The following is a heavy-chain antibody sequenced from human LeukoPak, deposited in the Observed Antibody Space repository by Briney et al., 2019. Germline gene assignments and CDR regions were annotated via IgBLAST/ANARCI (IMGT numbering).Heavy chain of an antibody. J-gene: IGHJ6*03. CDR1: GFTVSSNY. CDR3: ARERGDRYCGSTSCYGGGYYYYYYMDV. D-gene: IGHD2-2*01. CDR2: IYSGGST. Sequence: GGSLRFSCAASGFTVSSNYMSWVRQAPGKGLEWVSGIYSGGSTYYADSVKGRFTISRDNSKNTLYLQMNSLRAEDTDVYYCARERGDRYCGSTSCYGGGYYYYYYMDVWGKGTAVTVSS. V-gene: IGHV3-66*02.